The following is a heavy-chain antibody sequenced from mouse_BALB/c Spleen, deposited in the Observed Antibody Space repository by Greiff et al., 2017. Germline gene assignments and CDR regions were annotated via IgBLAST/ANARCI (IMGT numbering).Heavy chain of an antibody. Sequence: EVHLVESGGGLVQPGGSLKLSCAASGFTFSSYGMSWVRQTPDKRLEWVATISSGGSYTYYPDSVKGRFTISRDNAKNTLYLQMSSLKSEDTAMYYCARQGDDYDYWGQGTLVTVSA. D-gene: IGHD2-4*01. CDR3: ARQGDDYDY. CDR2: ISSGGSYT. V-gene: IGHV5-6*01. CDR1: GFTFSSYG. J-gene: IGHJ3*01.